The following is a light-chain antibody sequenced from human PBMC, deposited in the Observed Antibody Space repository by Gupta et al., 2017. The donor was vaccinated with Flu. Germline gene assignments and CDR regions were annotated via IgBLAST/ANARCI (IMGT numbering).Light chain of an antibody. V-gene: IGKV1-6*01. Sequence: AIQMTQSPSSLSASVGDRVTITCRASQGIGNDLGWYQQKPGKAPNLLIYAASTLQSGVPSRFSGSGSGTEFTLTISSMQPEDFATYYCLQDYERLTFGGGTKVEIK. CDR1: QGIGND. CDR2: AAS. J-gene: IGKJ4*01. CDR3: LQDYERLT.